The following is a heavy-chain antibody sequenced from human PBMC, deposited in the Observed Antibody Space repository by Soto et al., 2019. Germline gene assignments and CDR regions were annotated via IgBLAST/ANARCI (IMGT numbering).Heavy chain of an antibody. CDR1: GYTFTSYE. J-gene: IGHJ6*02. Sequence: QVQLVQSGAEVKKPGASVKVSCKASGYTFTSYEINWVRQATGQGLEWMGWMNPNSANTGYAQKFQGRVTMTRNTSIRTAYIELCSLRSEHPAVYYCGREVVRGLDVRGQGTTFTVSS. CDR3: GREVVRGLDV. CDR2: MNPNSANT. D-gene: IGHD2-15*01. V-gene: IGHV1-8*01.